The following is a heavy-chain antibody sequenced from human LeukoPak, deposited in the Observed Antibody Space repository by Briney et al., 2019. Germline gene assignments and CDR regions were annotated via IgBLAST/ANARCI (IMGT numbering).Heavy chain of an antibody. CDR3: ARDLYSYGFYALDI. CDR1: GFTFSSYS. V-gene: IGHV3-21*01. D-gene: IGHD5-18*01. CDR2: ISSSSGYI. Sequence: GGSLRLSCAASGFTFSSYSMNWVRQAPGKGLEWVSSISSSSGYIYYADSVKGRFTISRDNAKNSLYLQMNSLRAEDTAVYYCARDLYSYGFYALDIWGQGTMVTVSS. J-gene: IGHJ3*02.